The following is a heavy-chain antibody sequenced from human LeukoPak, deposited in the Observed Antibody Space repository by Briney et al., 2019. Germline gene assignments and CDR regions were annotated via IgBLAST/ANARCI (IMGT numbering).Heavy chain of an antibody. Sequence: GGSLRLSCAASGFTVSNNYMSWVRQAPGKGLEWVSVIYGDGSSYYADSVKGRFTISRDNSKNTLYLQMNSLRAEDTAVYYCAKGRWQQLDYFDYWGQGTLVTVSS. J-gene: IGHJ4*02. CDR1: GFTVSNNY. D-gene: IGHD6-13*01. CDR2: IYGDGSS. V-gene: IGHV3-53*01. CDR3: AKGRWQQLDYFDY.